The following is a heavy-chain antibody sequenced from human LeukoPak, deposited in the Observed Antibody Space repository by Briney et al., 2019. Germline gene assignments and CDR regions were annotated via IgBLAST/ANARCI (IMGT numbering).Heavy chain of an antibody. J-gene: IGHJ5*02. CDR1: GFTFSTFA. D-gene: IGHD5-12*01. V-gene: IGHV3-23*01. Sequence: GGSLRLSCAASGFTFSTFAMSWVRQAPGKGPEWVSAISGSGGGTYYADSVKGRLTISRDNSKNTLYLQMSSLRAEDTAVYYCAKAFSAYENWPPNWVDPWGQGTLVTVSS. CDR3: AKAFSAYENWPPNWVDP. CDR2: ISGSGGGT.